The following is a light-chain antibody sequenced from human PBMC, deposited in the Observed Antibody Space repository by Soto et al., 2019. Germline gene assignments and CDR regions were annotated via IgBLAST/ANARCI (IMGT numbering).Light chain of an antibody. CDR2: SAS. J-gene: IGKJ2*01. CDR1: QSVRSSQ. V-gene: IGKV3-20*01. CDR3: QQYENSPPYT. Sequence: EIVLTQSPGTLSLSPGERATLSCRASQSVRSSQLAWYQHKPGQAPRLLIYSASSRATGIPDRFSGSGSGTDFTLTISRLEHEDFAVYYCQQYENSPPYTFGQGTKLEIK.